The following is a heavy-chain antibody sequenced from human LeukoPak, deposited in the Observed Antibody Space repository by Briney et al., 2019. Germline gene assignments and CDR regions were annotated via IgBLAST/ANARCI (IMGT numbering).Heavy chain of an antibody. CDR3: ARGPRQKWEPTAFDY. J-gene: IGHJ4*02. D-gene: IGHD1-26*01. CDR2: IYYSGST. Sequence: PSETLSLTCTVSGGSISSYYWSWIRQPPGKGLEWIGYIYYSGSTNYNPSLKSRVTISVDTSKNQFSLKLSSVTAADTAVYYCARGPRQKWEPTAFDYWGQGTLVTVSS. V-gene: IGHV4-59*01. CDR1: GGSISSYY.